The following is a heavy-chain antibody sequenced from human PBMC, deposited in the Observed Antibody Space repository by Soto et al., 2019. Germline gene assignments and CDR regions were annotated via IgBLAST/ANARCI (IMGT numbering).Heavy chain of an antibody. CDR2: VYHSGST. CDR3: ARRGGYYPDTSAYYIFDY. Sequence: PSETLSLTCAVSGGSISSTNWWSWVRQPPGKGMEWIGEVYHSGSTNYNPSLKSRVPISVDKSKNQFSLKLSAVTAADTAVYYCARRGGYYPDTSAYYIFDYSGEGTLVTVPQ. D-gene: IGHD3-22*01. V-gene: IGHV4-4*02. CDR1: GGSISSTNW. J-gene: IGHJ4*02.